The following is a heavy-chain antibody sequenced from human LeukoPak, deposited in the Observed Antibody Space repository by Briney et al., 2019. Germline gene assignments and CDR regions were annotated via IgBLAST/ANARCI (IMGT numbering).Heavy chain of an antibody. J-gene: IGHJ3*01. CDR1: GDSFSGYY. CDR3: ARCSLGLSAFDV. Sequence: SETLSLTCAVYGDSFSGYYWNWIRQPPGKGLEWIGEINHRGSTTYNPSLKSRVTMSVDTSKNQFSLKISSLTAADTAVYSRARCSLGLSAFDVWGQGTMVTVSS. V-gene: IGHV4-34*01. CDR2: INHRGST. D-gene: IGHD7-27*01.